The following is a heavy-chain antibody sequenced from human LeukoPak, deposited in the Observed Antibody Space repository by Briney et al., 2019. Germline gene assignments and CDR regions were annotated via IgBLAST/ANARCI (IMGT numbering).Heavy chain of an antibody. V-gene: IGHV3-21*01. D-gene: IGHD6-6*01. J-gene: IGHJ4*02. CDR1: GFTFISYA. Sequence: GSLRLSCAASGFTFISYARKWVRQAPGRGLEWVSAIIRTSAYIYYSASVKGRFTISRDNAKNSVYLQIHSLRAEDTAVYYCARDERRYCSDSSCYPGDYWGQGTLVTVSS. CDR3: ARDERRYCSDSSCYPGDY. CDR2: IIRTSAYI.